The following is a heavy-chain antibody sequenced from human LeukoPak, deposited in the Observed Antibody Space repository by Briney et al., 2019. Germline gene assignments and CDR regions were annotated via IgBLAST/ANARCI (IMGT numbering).Heavy chain of an antibody. V-gene: IGHV3-30*04. D-gene: IGHD3-10*02. J-gene: IGHJ6*04. Sequence: GGCLRLSSAASGFTFSSYAMHSVRQAPGKRLEWVAAISYDGPNKYYVDSVKGRFTISRDNSKNTLYLQMNSLRAEDTAVYYCAELGITMIGGVWGKGTTVTISS. CDR1: GFTFSSYA. CDR2: ISYDGPNK. CDR3: AELGITMIGGV.